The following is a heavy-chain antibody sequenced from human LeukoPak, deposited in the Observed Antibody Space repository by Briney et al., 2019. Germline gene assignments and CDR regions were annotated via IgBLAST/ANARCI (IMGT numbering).Heavy chain of an antibody. V-gene: IGHV3-23*01. CDR3: AKRSAAAGTIDY. Sequence: GGSLRLSCAASGFTFSSYAMSWVRQAPGKGLEWVSTISGSGGSTYYADSVKGRFTISRDNSKNTLYLQMNSLRAEDTAVYYCAKRSAAAGTIDYWGQGTLVTVSS. J-gene: IGHJ4*02. CDR1: GFTFSSYA. D-gene: IGHD6-13*01. CDR2: ISGSGGST.